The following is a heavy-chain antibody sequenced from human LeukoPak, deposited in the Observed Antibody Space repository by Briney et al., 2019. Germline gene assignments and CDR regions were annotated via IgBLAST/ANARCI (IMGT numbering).Heavy chain of an antibody. J-gene: IGHJ4*02. CDR2: IYPGDSDT. CDR1: GYSFTSYW. Sequence: GESLKISCKGSGYSFTSYWIGWVRQMPGKGLEWMGIIYPGDSDTRYSPSFQGQVTISADKSISTAYLQWSSLKASDTAMYYCARLLRNIAAAVYFFDYWGQGTLVTVSS. D-gene: IGHD6-13*01. V-gene: IGHV5-51*01. CDR3: ARLLRNIAAAVYFFDY.